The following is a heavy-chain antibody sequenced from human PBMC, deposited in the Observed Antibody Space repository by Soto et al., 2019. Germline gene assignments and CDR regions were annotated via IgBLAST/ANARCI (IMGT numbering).Heavy chain of an antibody. J-gene: IGHJ6*03. D-gene: IGHD2-15*01. CDR3: ARDHPLRYCSGGSCYGYYYYYMDV. CDR1: GYTFTSYA. Sequence: ASVKVSCKASGYTFTSYAMHWVRQAPGQRLEWMGWINAGNGNTKYSQKFQGRVTMTRDTSASTAYMELSSLRSEDTAVYYCARDHPLRYCSGGSCYGYYYYYMDVWGKGTTVTVSS. V-gene: IGHV1-3*01. CDR2: INAGNGNT.